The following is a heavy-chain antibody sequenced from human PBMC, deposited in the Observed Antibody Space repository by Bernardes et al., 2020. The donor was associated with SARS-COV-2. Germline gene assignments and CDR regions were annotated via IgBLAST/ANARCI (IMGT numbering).Heavy chain of an antibody. D-gene: IGHD3-22*01. Sequence: WGSLRLSCAASGFSLSNAWMSWVRQGPRGGLEWVGHIKRTTDGGTTDYAAPVKGRVSISRDDSKNTLYLEMNSLKTEDTAVYFCTTGIDYYDSSGYYHDASDIWGAGTTVTVSP. CDR1: GFSLSNAW. CDR2: IKRTTDGGTT. V-gene: IGHV3-15*01. CDR3: TTGIDYYDSSGYYHDASDI. J-gene: IGHJ3*02.